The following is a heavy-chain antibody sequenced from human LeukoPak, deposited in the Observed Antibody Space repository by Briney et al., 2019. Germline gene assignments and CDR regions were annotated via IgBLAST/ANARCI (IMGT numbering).Heavy chain of an antibody. CDR1: GFTFSSYA. V-gene: IGHV3-30*02. CDR3: AKALEDCSGGGCFSGYMDV. Sequence: GGSLRLSCTASGFTFSSYAMHWVRQAPGKGLEWVAIMRADGSKTYSTDSVKGRFTTSRDNSKSTVYLQMNSLGAEDTAVYYCAKALEDCSGGGCFSGYMDVWGKGTTVIVSS. CDR2: MRADGSKT. D-gene: IGHD2-15*01. J-gene: IGHJ6*03.